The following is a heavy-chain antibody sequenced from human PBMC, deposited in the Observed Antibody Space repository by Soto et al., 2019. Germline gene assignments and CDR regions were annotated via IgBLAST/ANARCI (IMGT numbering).Heavy chain of an antibody. Sequence: SETQCLTCTVSGGSISSRSDYWGWIRQPPGKGLEWIGSIYYSGSTYYNPPLKSRVTISVDTSKNQFSLKLSSVTAADTAVYYCARHVRAGARQAKTDFDYWGQGTLVTVSS. V-gene: IGHV4-39*01. CDR2: IYYSGST. CDR3: ARHVRAGARQAKTDFDY. J-gene: IGHJ4*02. CDR1: GGSISSRSDY.